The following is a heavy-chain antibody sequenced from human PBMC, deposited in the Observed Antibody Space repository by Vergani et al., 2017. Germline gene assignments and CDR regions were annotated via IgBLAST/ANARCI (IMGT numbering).Heavy chain of an antibody. Sequence: EVQLLESGGGLVQPGGSLRLSCAASGFTFSSYAMSWARQAPGKGLEWVSAISGSGGRTYYADSVKGRFTISSDNSKNTLYLQMNSLRAEDTAVYYCAKEQSVALTVFDYGGRGTLVTVSS. CDR1: GFTFSSYA. D-gene: IGHD4/OR15-4a*01. J-gene: IGHJ4*02. CDR3: AKEQSVALTVFDY. CDR2: ISGSGGRT. V-gene: IGHV3-23*01.